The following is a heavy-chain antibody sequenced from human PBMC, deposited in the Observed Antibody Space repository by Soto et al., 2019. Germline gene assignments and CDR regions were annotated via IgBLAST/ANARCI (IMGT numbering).Heavy chain of an antibody. CDR3: ARLTGDIVLMVYAMFYFDY. D-gene: IGHD2-8*01. CDR2: IYYSGST. J-gene: IGHJ4*02. V-gene: IGHV4-39*01. Sequence: TSETLSLTCTVSGGSISSSSYYWGWIRQPPGKGLEWIGSIYYSGSTYYNPSLKSRVTISVDTSKNQFSLKLSSVTAADTAVYYCARLTGDIVLMVYAMFYFDYWGQGTLVTVSS. CDR1: GGSISSSSYY.